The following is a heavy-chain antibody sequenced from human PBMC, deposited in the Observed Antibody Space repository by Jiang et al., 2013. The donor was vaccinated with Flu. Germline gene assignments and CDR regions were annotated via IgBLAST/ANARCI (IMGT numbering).Heavy chain of an antibody. Sequence: VQLVESGGGVVQPGTSLRLSCAVSGFTFRSCGLHWVRQTPGKGLEWVAVLWYDGYTEYYADSVKGRFTISRDNSENTLYLQMNSLRAEDTAVYYCARDVGDPRSPRNDAFNMWGQGTMVTVSS. J-gene: IGHJ3*02. V-gene: IGHV3-33*01. CDR2: LWYDGYTE. CDR1: GFTFRSCG. D-gene: IGHD3-16*01. CDR3: ARDVGDPRSPRNDAFNM.